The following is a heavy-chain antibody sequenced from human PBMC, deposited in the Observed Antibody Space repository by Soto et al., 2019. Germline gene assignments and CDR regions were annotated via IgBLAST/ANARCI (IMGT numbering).Heavy chain of an antibody. V-gene: IGHV3-33*01. CDR1: GFSFSNYA. CDR3: TRDPYGGSRYYFDS. Sequence: QVQLVESGGGVVQPGKSLRLSCAASGFSFSNYAMHWVRQAPGKGLEWVAVIWYDGSNKYYADSVKGRFTISKDNSQTTVYLQMSSLRAEDTGVYYCTRDPYGGSRYYFDSWGQGTLVTVSS. D-gene: IGHD1-26*01. J-gene: IGHJ4*02. CDR2: IWYDGSNK.